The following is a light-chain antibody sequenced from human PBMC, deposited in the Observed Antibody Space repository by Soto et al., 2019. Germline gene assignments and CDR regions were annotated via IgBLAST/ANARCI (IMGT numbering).Light chain of an antibody. V-gene: IGKV3-11*01. CDR3: QERSNWPLVT. Sequence: EIVLTQSPATLSFSPGERATLSCRASQSVSSYLAWYQQKAGQPPRLLIYDASNRATGIPARFSGSGSGTDFTLTISSLETEDFAVYYCQERSNWPLVTFGPGTRVDV. CDR1: QSVSSY. CDR2: DAS. J-gene: IGKJ3*01.